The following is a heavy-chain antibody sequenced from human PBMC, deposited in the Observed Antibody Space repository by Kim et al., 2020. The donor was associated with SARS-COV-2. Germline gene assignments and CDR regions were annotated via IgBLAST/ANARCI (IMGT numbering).Heavy chain of an antibody. Sequence: SETLSLTCTVSGGSISSSSYYWGWIRQPPGKGLEWIGSIYYSGSTYYNPSLKSRVTISVDTSKNQFSLKLSSVTAADTAVYYCARMTTVTTAVAWYFDLWGRGTLVTVSS. J-gene: IGHJ2*01. CDR1: GGSISSSSYY. D-gene: IGHD4-17*01. CDR2: IYYSGST. V-gene: IGHV4-39*01. CDR3: ARMTTVTTAVAWYFDL.